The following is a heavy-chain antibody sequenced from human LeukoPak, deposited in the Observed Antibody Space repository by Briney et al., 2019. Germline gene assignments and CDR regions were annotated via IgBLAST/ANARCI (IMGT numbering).Heavy chain of an antibody. J-gene: IGHJ3*02. D-gene: IGHD2-21*01. CDR1: GGSISSSSYY. V-gene: IGHV4-39*07. CDR3: ARLLRLGAFDI. CDR2: IYYSGST. Sequence: SETLSLTCTVSGGSISSSSYYWGWIRQPPGKGLEWIGSIYYSGSTYYNPSLKSRVTISVDTSKNQFSLKLSSVTAADTAVYYCARLLRLGAFDIWGQGTMVTVSS.